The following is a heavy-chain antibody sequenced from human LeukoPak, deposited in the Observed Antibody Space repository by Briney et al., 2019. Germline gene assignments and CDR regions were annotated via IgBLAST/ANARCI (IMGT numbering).Heavy chain of an antibody. V-gene: IGHV3-30*03. CDR3: ARDNGMTTVTPCAFDI. CDR1: GFTFSRYG. Sequence: GRSLRLSCAASGFTFSRYGMHWVRQAPGKGLEWVVLISYDGSNEYYADSVKGRFTISRDNAKNSLYLQMNSLRAEDTAVYYCARDNGMTTVTPCAFDIWGQGTMVTVSS. D-gene: IGHD4-17*01. CDR2: ISYDGSNE. J-gene: IGHJ3*02.